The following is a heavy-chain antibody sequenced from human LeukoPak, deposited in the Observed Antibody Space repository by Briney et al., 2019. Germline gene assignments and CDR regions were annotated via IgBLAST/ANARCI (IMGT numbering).Heavy chain of an antibody. CDR3: ARDPTPYDFWSGNYMDG. CDR2: INWNGGST. Sequence: PGGSLRLSXAASGFNFSSYSMNWVRQAPGKGLEWVSGINWNGGSTGYADSVKGRFTISRDNAKNSLYLQMNSLRAEDTALYYCARDPTPYDFWSGNYMDGWGKGTTVTVSS. J-gene: IGHJ6*03. V-gene: IGHV3-20*04. CDR1: GFNFSSYS. D-gene: IGHD3-3*01.